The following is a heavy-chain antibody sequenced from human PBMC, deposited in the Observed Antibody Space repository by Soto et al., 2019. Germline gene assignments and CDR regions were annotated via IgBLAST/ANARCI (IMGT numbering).Heavy chain of an antibody. CDR1: GYTFTSYG. CDR2: ISTYNGNT. D-gene: IGHD6-19*01. J-gene: IGHJ4*02. V-gene: IGHV1-18*01. CDR3: ARGLPILQPWLATGYFYFDY. Sequence: QVQLVQSGAEVKKPGASVKVSCKASGYTFTSYGISWVRQAPGQGLEWMGWISTYNGNTNYAQKLQGRVTMTTDTSTSTAYMELRGLRSDDTAVYYCARGLPILQPWLATGYFYFDYWGQGTRVTVSS.